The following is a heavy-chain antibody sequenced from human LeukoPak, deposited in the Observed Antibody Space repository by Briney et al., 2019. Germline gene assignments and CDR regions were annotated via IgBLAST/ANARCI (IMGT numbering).Heavy chain of an antibody. J-gene: IGHJ5*02. CDR3: ARNGGVDTAMVWLDP. CDR1: GFTFSNYS. CDR2: ISSNGGST. V-gene: IGHV3-64*01. D-gene: IGHD5-18*01. Sequence: PGGSLRLSCEASGFTFSNYSMNRVRQAPGKGLEYVSAISSNGGSTYYANSVKGRFTISRDNSKNTLYLQMGSLRAEDMAVYYCARNGGVDTAMVWLDPWGQGTLVTVSS.